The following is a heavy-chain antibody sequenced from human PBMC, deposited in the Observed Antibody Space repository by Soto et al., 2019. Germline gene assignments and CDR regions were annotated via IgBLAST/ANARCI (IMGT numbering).Heavy chain of an antibody. Sequence: QVQLQESGPGLVKPSDTLSLTCAVSGYSISSSNWWGWIRQPPGKGLEWIGYIYYSGTTYYNPSLKSRATMSIDTSKNQFSLKLTFVTAVDTAVYYCARREIQGPIDYWGQGTLVTVSS. J-gene: IGHJ4*02. V-gene: IGHV4-28*01. CDR3: ARREIQGPIDY. CDR1: GYSISSSNW. D-gene: IGHD1-26*01. CDR2: IYYSGTT.